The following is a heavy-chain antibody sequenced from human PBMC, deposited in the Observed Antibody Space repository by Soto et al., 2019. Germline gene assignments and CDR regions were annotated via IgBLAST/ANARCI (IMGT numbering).Heavy chain of an antibody. J-gene: IGHJ3*02. CDR3: ARAIWYCSGGSCYSDAFDI. CDR1: GGSISSSNW. V-gene: IGHV4-4*02. Sequence: TSETLSLTCAVSGGSISSSNWWSWVRQPPGKGLEWIGEIYHSGSTYYNPSLKSRVTISVDKSKNQFSLKLSSVTAADTAVYYCARAIWYCSGGSCYSDAFDIWGQGTMVTVSS. D-gene: IGHD2-15*01. CDR2: IYHSGST.